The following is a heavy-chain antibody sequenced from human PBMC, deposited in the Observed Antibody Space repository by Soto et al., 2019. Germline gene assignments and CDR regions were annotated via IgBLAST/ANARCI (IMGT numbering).Heavy chain of an antibody. D-gene: IGHD3-22*01. J-gene: IGHJ3*02. Sequence: AASVKVSCKVSGYTLAELSMHWVRQAPGKGLEWMGGFDPEDGETIYAQKFQGRVTMTEDTSTDTAYMELSSLRSEDTAVYYCATNYDSSGYWDNDAFDIWGQGXMVTV. V-gene: IGHV1-24*01. CDR3: ATNYDSSGYWDNDAFDI. CDR2: FDPEDGET. CDR1: GYTLAELS.